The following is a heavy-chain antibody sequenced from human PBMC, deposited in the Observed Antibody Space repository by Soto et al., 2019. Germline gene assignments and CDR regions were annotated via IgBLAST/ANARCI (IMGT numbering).Heavy chain of an antibody. CDR3: AKTHGEDIVVVTAAIHYYYGMDV. J-gene: IGHJ6*02. CDR2: ISYDGSNK. V-gene: IGHV3-30*18. Sequence: GGSLRLSCAASGFTFSSYDMHWVRQAPGKGLEWVAVISYDGSNKYYAYAGKGRFTISRDNSKNTLYLQMNSLRAEDTAVYYCAKTHGEDIVVVTAAIHYYYGMDVWGQGTTVTVSS. CDR1: GFTFSSYD. D-gene: IGHD2-2*01.